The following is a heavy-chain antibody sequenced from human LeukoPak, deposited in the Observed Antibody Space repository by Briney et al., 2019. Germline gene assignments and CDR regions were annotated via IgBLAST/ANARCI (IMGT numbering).Heavy chain of an antibody. Sequence: ASVKVSCKASGYTFTSYGISWVRQAPGQGLEWMGWISAYNGNTNYALKLQGRVTMTTDTSTSTAYMELRSLRSDDTAVYYCARDWLYYYDSSGYPPFDYWGQGTLVTVSS. CDR2: ISAYNGNT. D-gene: IGHD3-22*01. J-gene: IGHJ4*02. CDR3: ARDWLYYYDSSGYPPFDY. V-gene: IGHV1-18*01. CDR1: GYTFTSYG.